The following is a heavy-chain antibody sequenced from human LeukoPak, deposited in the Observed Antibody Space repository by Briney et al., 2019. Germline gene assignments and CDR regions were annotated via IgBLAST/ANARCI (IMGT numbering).Heavy chain of an antibody. CDR2: IYYSGST. CDR3: ARTYSSSWLFEY. Sequence: PSETLSLTCTVSGGSICSYYWSWIRQPPGKGLEWVGYIYYSGSTNYNPSLKSRVTISVDTSKTQCSLKLSSVAAADTAVYYCARTYSSSWLFEYWGQGTLVTVSS. D-gene: IGHD6-13*01. J-gene: IGHJ4*02. V-gene: IGHV4-59*01. CDR1: GGSICSYY.